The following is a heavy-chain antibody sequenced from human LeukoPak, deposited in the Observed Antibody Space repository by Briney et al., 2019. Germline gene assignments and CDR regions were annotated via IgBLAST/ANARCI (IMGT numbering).Heavy chain of an antibody. J-gene: IGHJ4*02. CDR2: SHGNST. CDR3: AKDRSGYSSSWIAY. Sequence: GGSLRLSCTASGFTLRNYWMHWVRQVPGKGMVWVSSHGNSTKYADSVKGRFTISRDNSKNTLYLQMNSLRAEDTAVYYCAKDRSGYSSSWIAYWGQGTLVTVSS. V-gene: IGHV3-74*01. D-gene: IGHD6-13*01. CDR1: GFTLRNYW.